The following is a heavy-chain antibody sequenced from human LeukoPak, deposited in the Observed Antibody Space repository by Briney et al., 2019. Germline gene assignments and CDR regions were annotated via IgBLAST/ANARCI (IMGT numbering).Heavy chain of an antibody. Sequence: GRSLRLSCAASGFTFSNYGMHWVRQAPGKGLEWVAVIWSVGSIKYYADSVKGRFTISRDNSRNTLYLQMNSLRAEDTAVYYCARGPIAVAGTPSIYQNWGQGTLVTVSS. V-gene: IGHV3-33*01. CDR3: ARGPIAVAGTPSIYQN. J-gene: IGHJ1*01. CDR2: IWSVGSIK. CDR1: GFTFSNYG. D-gene: IGHD6-19*01.